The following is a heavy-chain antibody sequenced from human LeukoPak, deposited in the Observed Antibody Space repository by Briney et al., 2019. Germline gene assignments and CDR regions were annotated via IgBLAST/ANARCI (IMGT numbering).Heavy chain of an antibody. D-gene: IGHD3-10*01. Sequence: PSETLSLTCSVSGYSISRGYYWAWIRQPPGKGLEWIGTIYHIGSTYYTPSLVSRVTLSVDTSKNEFSLNLRSVTAADTAVYYCARAGWIITSGIDYWGQGALDTVSS. CDR1: GYSISRGYY. CDR3: ARAGWIITSGIDY. V-gene: IGHV4-38-2*02. J-gene: IGHJ4*02. CDR2: IYHIGST.